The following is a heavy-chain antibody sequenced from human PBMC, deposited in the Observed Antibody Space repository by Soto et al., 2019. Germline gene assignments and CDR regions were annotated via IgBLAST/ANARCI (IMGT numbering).Heavy chain of an antibody. V-gene: IGHV1-8*01. CDR2: MNPNSGNT. J-gene: IGHJ6*03. D-gene: IGHD3-16*01. CDR3: ARAFRGGVGPHYYYYMDV. CDR1: GYTFTSYD. Sequence: ASVKVSCKASGYTFTSYDINWVRQAAGQGLEWMGWMNPNSGNTGYAQKFQGRVTMTRNTSISTAYMELSSLRSEDTAVYYCARAFRGGVGPHYYYYMDVWGKGTTVTVSS.